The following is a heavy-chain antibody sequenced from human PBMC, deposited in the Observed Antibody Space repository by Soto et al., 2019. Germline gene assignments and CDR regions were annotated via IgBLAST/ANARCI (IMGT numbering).Heavy chain of an antibody. CDR3: AHSLYYYDSSGYYLPRPFDS. D-gene: IGHD3-22*01. J-gene: IGHJ4*02. V-gene: IGHV2-5*01. CDR1: GFSLSTSGVG. Sequence: ESGPTLVNPTQTLTLTCTFSGFSLSTSGVGVGWIRQPPGKALEWLALIYWNDDKRYTPSLKTRLTITKDTSKNQVVLTMTNMDPVDTATYYCAHSLYYYDSSGYYLPRPFDSWGQGTLVTVSS. CDR2: IYWNDDK.